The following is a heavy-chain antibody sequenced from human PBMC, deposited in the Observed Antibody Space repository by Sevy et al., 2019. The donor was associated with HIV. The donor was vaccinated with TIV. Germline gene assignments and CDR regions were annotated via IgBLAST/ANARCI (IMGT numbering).Heavy chain of an antibody. Sequence: GGSLRLSCAASGFKFNDFAMHWVRQAPGKGLEWVSGISWNSGNIDYEDSVKGRFTISRANAKNSLYLQMNRLRTEDTALYYCAKDIGCGWGQGCYYSGMDVWGQGTTVTVSS. J-gene: IGHJ6*02. CDR1: GFKFNDFA. CDR3: AKDIGCGWGQGCYYSGMDV. D-gene: IGHD2-21*01. CDR2: ISWNSGNI. V-gene: IGHV3-9*01.